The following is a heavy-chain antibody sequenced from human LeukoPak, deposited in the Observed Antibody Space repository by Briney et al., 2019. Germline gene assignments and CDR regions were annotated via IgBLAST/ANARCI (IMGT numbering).Heavy chain of an antibody. J-gene: IGHJ5*02. Sequence: SETLSLTCTDSGGSISSGGYYWSWIRQHPGKGQEWIGYIYYSGSTYYNPSLKSRVTISVDTSKNQFSLKLSSVTAADTAVYYCARESVAAAAWFDPWGQGTLVTVSS. CDR1: GGSISSGGYY. CDR3: ARESVAAAAWFDP. V-gene: IGHV4-31*03. CDR2: IYYSGST. D-gene: IGHD6-13*01.